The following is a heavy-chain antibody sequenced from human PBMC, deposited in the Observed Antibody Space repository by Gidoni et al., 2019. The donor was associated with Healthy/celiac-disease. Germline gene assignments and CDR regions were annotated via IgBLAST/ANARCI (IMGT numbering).Heavy chain of an antibody. CDR1: GGSISSSSYY. Sequence: QLQLQESGPGLVKPSETLSLTCTVSGGSISSSSYYWGWIRQPPGKGLEWIGSIYYSGSTYYNPSLKSRVTISVDTSKNQFSLKLSSVTAADTAVYYCARVGGGAAAAVGPYWGQGNLVTVSS. V-gene: IGHV4-39*01. D-gene: IGHD6-13*01. J-gene: IGHJ4*02. CDR2: IYYSGST. CDR3: ARVGGGAAAAVGPY.